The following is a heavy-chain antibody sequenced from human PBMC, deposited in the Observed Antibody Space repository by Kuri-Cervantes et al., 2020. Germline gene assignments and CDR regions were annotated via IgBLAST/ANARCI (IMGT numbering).Heavy chain of an antibody. V-gene: IGHV3-74*01. J-gene: IGHJ6*03. Sequence: GESLKISCAASGFTFSNNWMHWVRLAPGKGLVWVSRINFDGTTTNYADSVKGRFTISRDNARNTLYLQMNSLRTEDTAFYYCAKNSGYENDYYMAVWAKGTTVTVSS. CDR3: AKNSGYENDYYMAV. CDR1: GFTFSNNW. D-gene: IGHD5-12*01. CDR2: INFDGTTT.